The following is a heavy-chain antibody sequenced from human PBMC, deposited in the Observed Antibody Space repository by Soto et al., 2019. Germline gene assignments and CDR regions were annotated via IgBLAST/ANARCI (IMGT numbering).Heavy chain of an antibody. CDR1: GFTVSNNY. J-gene: IGHJ4*02. CDR2: IYSGGYT. D-gene: IGHD3-10*01. Sequence: EVQLVESGGGLIQPGGSLRLSCAVSGFTVSNNYMSWVRQAPGKGLEGVSVIYSGGYTAYGDSVRGRFTISRDNSKNTLYLQNNGVRAGAPAVFFWWTHPGGGGYWGQGTLVTVSS. V-gene: IGHV3-53*01. CDR3: WTHPGGGGY.